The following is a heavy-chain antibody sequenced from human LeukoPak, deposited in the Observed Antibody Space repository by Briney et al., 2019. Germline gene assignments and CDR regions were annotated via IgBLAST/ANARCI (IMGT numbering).Heavy chain of an antibody. CDR3: ATDRGRDSSSWHWFDP. D-gene: IGHD6-13*01. J-gene: IGHJ5*02. Sequence: ASVKVSCKVSGYTLTELSMHWVRQAPGKGLEWMGGFDPEDGETIYAQKFQGRVTMTEDTSTDTAYMELSSLRSEDTAVYYCATDRGRDSSSWHWFDPWGQGTLVTVSS. V-gene: IGHV1-24*01. CDR1: GYTLTELS. CDR2: FDPEDGET.